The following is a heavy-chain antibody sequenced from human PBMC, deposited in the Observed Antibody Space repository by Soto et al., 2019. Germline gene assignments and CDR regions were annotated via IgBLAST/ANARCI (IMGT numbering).Heavy chain of an antibody. D-gene: IGHD2-8*01. CDR2: IKQDGSEK. CDR1: GFTFSSYW. CDR3: ARRDIVLMVYATFDY. Sequence: GGSLRLSCAASGFTFSSYWMSWVRQAPGKGLEWVANIKQDGSEKYYVDSVKGRFTISRDNAKNSLYLQMNSLRAEDTAVYYCARRDIVLMVYATFDYWGQGTLVTVSS. V-gene: IGHV3-7*01. J-gene: IGHJ4*02.